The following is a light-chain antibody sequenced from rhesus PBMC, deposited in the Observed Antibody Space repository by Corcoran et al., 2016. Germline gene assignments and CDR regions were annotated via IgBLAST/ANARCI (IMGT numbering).Light chain of an antibody. CDR3: QHGYGTPLT. CDR2: KAS. V-gene: IGKV1-74*01. J-gene: IGKJ4*01. CDR1: ENVDNY. Sequence: DIQMTQSPSSLSASVGDRVTITCRASENVDNYLNWYQQKPGKAPNLLIYKASTLQSGVPARFSGSGAGTDYTFPISSLQPEDVATYYCQHGYGTPLTFGGGTKVEIK.